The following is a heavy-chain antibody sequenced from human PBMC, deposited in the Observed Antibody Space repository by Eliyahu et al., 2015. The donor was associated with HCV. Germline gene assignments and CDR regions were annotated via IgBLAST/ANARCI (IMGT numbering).Heavy chain of an antibody. Sequence: QVELQESGPGLVKPSXTLXRTCTVSGGSIXTYRXNWIRQSPGKGLEWIGYIYHSGFTNYNPSLKSRLIMSLDTPKNQFSLRLNSVTAADAAVYYCARSPSSSSWSYYFDCWGQGVLVTVSS. D-gene: IGHD6-13*01. CDR3: ARSPSSSSWSYYFDC. J-gene: IGHJ4*02. V-gene: IGHV4-59*01. CDR1: GGSIXTYR. CDR2: IYHSGFT.